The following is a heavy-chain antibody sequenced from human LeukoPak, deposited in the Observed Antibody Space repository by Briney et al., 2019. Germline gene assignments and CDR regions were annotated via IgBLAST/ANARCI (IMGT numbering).Heavy chain of an antibody. CDR1: GFTFTTYG. D-gene: IGHD3-10*01. CDR3: AKDRPNYFGSNGHYYRRNGDS. Sequence: PGGSLRLSCAASGFTFTTYGMHWVRQAPGKGLEWVAVIYYDGSNKFYADSVKGRFTISRDNSKNTLYLQMSSLRAEDTAVFYCAKDRPNYFGSNGHYYRRNGDSWGQGTLVTVSS. CDR2: IYYDGSNK. J-gene: IGHJ5*01. V-gene: IGHV3-33*06.